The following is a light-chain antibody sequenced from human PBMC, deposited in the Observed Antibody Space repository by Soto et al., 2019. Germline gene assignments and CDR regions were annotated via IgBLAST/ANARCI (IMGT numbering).Light chain of an antibody. CDR1: QSVSSSY. J-gene: IGKJ4*01. V-gene: IGKV3-20*01. Sequence: EIVLTQSPGTLSLSPGERATLSCRASQSVSSSYLAWYQQKPGQAPRLFIYGASSRATGIPDRFSGSGSGTDFTLTISRLQPEDFAVYYCQQYGSSLTLGGGTKVEIK. CDR3: QQYGSSLT. CDR2: GAS.